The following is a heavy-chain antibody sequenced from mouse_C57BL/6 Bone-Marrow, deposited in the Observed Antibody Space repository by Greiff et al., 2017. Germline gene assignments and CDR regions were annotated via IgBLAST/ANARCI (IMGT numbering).Heavy chain of an antibody. J-gene: IGHJ3*01. CDR1: GFSLSTFGMG. Sequence: QVTLKESGPGILQPSQTLSLTCSFSGFSLSTFGMGVGWLRQPSGKGLEWLAHIWWDDDKYYNPSLKSSLTISKDTSKHHVFLKIAIVDTDAAATDYDSRRTITVTDWFAYWGQGTLVTVSA. CDR3: SRRTITVTDWFAY. D-gene: IGHD4-1*01. CDR2: IWWDDDK. V-gene: IGHV8-8*01.